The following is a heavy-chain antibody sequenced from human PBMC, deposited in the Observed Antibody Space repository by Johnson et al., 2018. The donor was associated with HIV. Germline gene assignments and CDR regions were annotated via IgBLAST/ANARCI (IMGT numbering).Heavy chain of an antibody. CDR1: GFTSSSYA. Sequence: VQLVESGGGLLQPGGSLRLSCALSGFTSSSYAIHCVRQAPGKRLEYVSAISSNGGSTYSAHSVKGRFTISRDNSKNTLYLQMGSLRAEDMAVYYCAREGRGSSSGAFDIWGQGTMVTVSS. V-gene: IGHV3-64*01. CDR2: ISSNGGST. D-gene: IGHD6-6*01. J-gene: IGHJ3*02. CDR3: AREGRGSSSGAFDI.